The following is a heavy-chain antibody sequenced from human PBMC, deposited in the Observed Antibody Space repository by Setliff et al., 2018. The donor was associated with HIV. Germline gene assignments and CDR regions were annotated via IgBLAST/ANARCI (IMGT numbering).Heavy chain of an antibody. CDR1: GFTFSTYW. D-gene: IGHD3-22*01. V-gene: IGHV3-7*01. CDR2: IDQDGSEK. CDR3: AKDRYYDSSGSPFDY. J-gene: IGHJ4*02. Sequence: GGSLRLSCAASGFTFSTYWMIWVRQAPGKGLEWVANIDQDGSEKNYVDSVKGRFTISRDNAENSLYLQLNSLRAEDTAVYYCAKDRYYDSSGSPFDYWGQGTLVTVSS.